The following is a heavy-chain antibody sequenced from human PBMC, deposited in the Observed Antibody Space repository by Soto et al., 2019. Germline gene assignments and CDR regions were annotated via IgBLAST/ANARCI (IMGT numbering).Heavy chain of an antibody. Sequence: QVQLVQSGAEVKKPGSSVKVSCKASGGTFSSYAISWVRQAPGQGLEWMGGIIPFFGTANYAQKFQGRVTITADESTSTAYMELSSLRSEDTAVYYCARRAGYCSGGSCFGAFDIWGQGTMVTVSS. CDR2: IIPFFGTA. J-gene: IGHJ3*02. CDR3: ARRAGYCSGGSCFGAFDI. V-gene: IGHV1-69*01. D-gene: IGHD2-15*01. CDR1: GGTFSSYA.